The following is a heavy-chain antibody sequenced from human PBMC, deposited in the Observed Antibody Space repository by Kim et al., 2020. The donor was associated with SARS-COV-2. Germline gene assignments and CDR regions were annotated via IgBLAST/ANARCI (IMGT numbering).Heavy chain of an antibody. D-gene: IGHD5-12*01. CDR2: LWYDGSNK. CDR1: GFTFSSYG. V-gene: IGHV3-33*01. Sequence: GGSLRLSCAASGFTFSSYGMHWVRQAPGKGLEWVAVLWYDGSNKDYADSVKGRFTISRDTTKSTLYLQMTSLRAEDTAVYYCARDWNGYKCIDYWGQGTLVTVSS. CDR3: ARDWNGYKCIDY. J-gene: IGHJ4*02.